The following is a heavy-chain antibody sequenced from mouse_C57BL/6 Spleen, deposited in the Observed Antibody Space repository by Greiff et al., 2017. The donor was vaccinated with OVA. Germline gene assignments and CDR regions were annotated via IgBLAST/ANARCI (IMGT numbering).Heavy chain of an antibody. CDR3: ARPWDVGWYFDV. J-gene: IGHJ1*03. V-gene: IGHV1-82*01. D-gene: IGHD4-1*01. Sequence: QVQLKQSGPELVKPGASVKISCKASGYAFSSSWMNWVKQRPGKGLEWIGRIYPGDGDTNYNGKFKGKATLTADKSSSTAYMQLSSLTSEDSAVYFCARPWDVGWYFDVWGTGTTVTVSS. CDR1: GYAFSSSW. CDR2: IYPGDGDT.